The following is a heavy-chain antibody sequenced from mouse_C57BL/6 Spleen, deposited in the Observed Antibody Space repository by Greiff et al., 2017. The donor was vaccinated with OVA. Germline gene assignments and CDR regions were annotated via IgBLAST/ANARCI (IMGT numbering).Heavy chain of an antibody. CDR2: IYPGSGST. Sequence: QVQLQQPGAELVKPGASVKMSCKASGYTFTSYWITWVKQRPGQGLEWIGDIYPGSGSTNYNEKFKSKATLTVDTSSSTAYMQLSSLTSEDSAVYDCARWGTIYYDNDGGFAYWGQGTLVTVSA. J-gene: IGHJ3*01. V-gene: IGHV1-55*01. CDR3: ARWGTIYYDNDGGFAY. CDR1: GYTFTSYW. D-gene: IGHD2-4*01.